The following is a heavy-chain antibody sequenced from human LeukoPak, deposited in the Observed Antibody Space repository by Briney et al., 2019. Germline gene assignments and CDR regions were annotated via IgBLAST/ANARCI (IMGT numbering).Heavy chain of an antibody. CDR2: ITSDGSST. Sequence: GGSLRLSCAASGFTFSSYWMHWVRQAPGKGLVRVSRITSDGSSTIYADSVKGRFTISRDNAKNSLFLQMNSLRAEDTAVYYCARDPLEGSWYFDLWGRGTPVTVSS. CDR3: ARDPLEGSWYFDL. J-gene: IGHJ2*01. D-gene: IGHD5-24*01. V-gene: IGHV3-74*01. CDR1: GFTFSSYW.